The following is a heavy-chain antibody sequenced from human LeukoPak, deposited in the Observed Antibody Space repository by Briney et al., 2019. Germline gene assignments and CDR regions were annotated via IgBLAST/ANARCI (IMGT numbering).Heavy chain of an antibody. CDR1: GGSFSIYY. V-gene: IGHV4-4*07. CDR3: ARGPTTVTRALDY. Sequence: PSETLSLTCTVSGGSFSIYYWSWIRQPAGKGLEWIGRIYTSGSTNYNPSLKSRVTMSVDTSKNQFSLNLNSVTAADTAVYYCARGPTTVTRALDYWGQGTLVTVSS. D-gene: IGHD4-17*01. CDR2: IYTSGST. J-gene: IGHJ4*02.